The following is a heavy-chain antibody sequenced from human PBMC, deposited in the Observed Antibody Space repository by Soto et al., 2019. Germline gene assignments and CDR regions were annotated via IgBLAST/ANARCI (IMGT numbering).Heavy chain of an antibody. CDR3: ARSYYGDYEAVDY. Sequence: EVQLVESGGGLVQPGGSLRLSCAASGFSFSDNYMDWVRQAPGKGLEWVGRTRSKAYSFTTEYAASVKGRFIISSDDSNNALYLQMKSLKTEDTAVYYCARSYYGDYEAVDYWGQGTLVTVSS. V-gene: IGHV3-72*01. CDR2: TRSKAYSFTT. D-gene: IGHD4-17*01. CDR1: GFSFSDNY. J-gene: IGHJ4*02.